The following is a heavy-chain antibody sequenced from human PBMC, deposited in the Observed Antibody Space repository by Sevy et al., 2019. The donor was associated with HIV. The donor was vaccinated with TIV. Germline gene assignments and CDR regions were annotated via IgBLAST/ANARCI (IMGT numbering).Heavy chain of an antibody. J-gene: IGHJ5*02. CDR1: GYTFTGYY. D-gene: IGHD2-2*01. Sequence: ASVKVSCKASGYTFTGYYMHWVRQAPGQGLEWMGWINPNSGGTNYAQKFQGRVTMTRDTSISTAYMELSRLRSDDTAVYYCARDRYIGIVVVPAAKANWFDPWGQGTLVTVSS. CDR2: INPNSGGT. V-gene: IGHV1-2*02. CDR3: ARDRYIGIVVVPAAKANWFDP.